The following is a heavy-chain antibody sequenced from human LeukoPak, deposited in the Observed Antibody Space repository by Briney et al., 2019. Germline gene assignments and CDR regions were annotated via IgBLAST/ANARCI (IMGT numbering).Heavy chain of an antibody. CDR2: IIPIFGTA. CDR1: GGTFSSYA. V-gene: IGHV1-69*13. J-gene: IGHJ4*02. Sequence: ASVKVSCKASGGTFSSYAISWVRQAPGQGLEWMGGIIPIFGTANYAQKFQGRVTITADESTSTAYMELSSLRSDDTAVYYCARLIRLGELSLDYWGQGTLVTVSS. CDR3: ARLIRLGELSLDY. D-gene: IGHD3-16*02.